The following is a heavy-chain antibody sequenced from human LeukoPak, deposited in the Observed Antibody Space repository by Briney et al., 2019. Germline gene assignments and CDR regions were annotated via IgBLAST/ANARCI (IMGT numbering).Heavy chain of an antibody. CDR3: ARRAGAYSHPYDY. V-gene: IGHV3-53*01. D-gene: IGHD4/OR15-4a*01. J-gene: IGHJ4*02. Sequence: PGGSLRLSCTVSGFTVSSNSMNWVRQAPGKGLEWVSFIYSDNTHYSDSVKGRFTISRDNSKNTLYLQMNSLISEDTAVYYCARRAGAYSHPYDYWGQGTLVTVSS. CDR1: GFTVSSNS. CDR2: IYSDNT.